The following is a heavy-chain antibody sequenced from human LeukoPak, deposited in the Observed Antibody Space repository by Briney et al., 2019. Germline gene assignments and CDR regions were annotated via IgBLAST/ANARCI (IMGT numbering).Heavy chain of an antibody. CDR1: GGSISPYY. CDR2: IYYTGGT. CDR3: ARAYYYGSVTFDI. Sequence: SETLSLTCTVSGGSISPYYWSWIRQPPGKGLEWIGYIYYTGGTYYNPSLKSRVTISVDTSKNQYSLKLTSVTAADTAVYYCARAYYYGSVTFDIWGQGTMVTVSS. V-gene: IGHV4-59*01. J-gene: IGHJ3*02. D-gene: IGHD3-10*01.